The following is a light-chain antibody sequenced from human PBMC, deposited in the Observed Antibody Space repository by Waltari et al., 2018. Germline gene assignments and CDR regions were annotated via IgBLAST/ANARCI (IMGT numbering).Light chain of an antibody. Sequence: QSALTQPASVSGSPGQSITISCTGSSSDVGGYNYVPWYQLYPNEPPQVIIFDVSNRPSGISNRFSGSKSGNTASLTISSLQAGDEADYYCSSYTSSALWVFGGGTKLTVL. CDR3: SSYTSSALWV. V-gene: IGLV2-14*01. CDR2: DVS. J-gene: IGLJ3*02. CDR1: SSDVGGYNY.